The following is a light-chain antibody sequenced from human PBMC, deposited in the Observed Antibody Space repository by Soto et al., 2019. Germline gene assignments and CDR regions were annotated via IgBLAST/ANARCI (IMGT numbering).Light chain of an antibody. V-gene: IGLV1-47*01. CDR1: SSKVGSFH. CDR2: RNN. Sequence: QSVLTQPPSASGTPGQRVTISCSGSSSKVGSFHVLWYQHLPGKAPKLLIYRNNQRPSGVPDRFSGSKSGTSVSLAISGLRSQDEADYYCAAFGDRLRGTQVLFGGGTKLT. CDR3: AAFGDRLRGTQVL. J-gene: IGLJ2*01.